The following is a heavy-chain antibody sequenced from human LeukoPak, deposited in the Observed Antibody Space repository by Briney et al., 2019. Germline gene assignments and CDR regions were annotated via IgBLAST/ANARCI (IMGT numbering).Heavy chain of an antibody. J-gene: IGHJ4*02. CDR2: IAYDRSRA. CDR3: TRYNNDHFDY. CDR1: GFTFGGYG. D-gene: IGHD1-14*01. Sequence: PGGSLRLSCAGSGFTFGGYGMHWFRQTPGKGLEWVAVIAYDRSRAFYADPVKGRFTISRDNSKNTMSVQMDDLRAEDTAVYYCTRYNNDHFDYWGQGTLVTVSS. V-gene: IGHV3-33*01.